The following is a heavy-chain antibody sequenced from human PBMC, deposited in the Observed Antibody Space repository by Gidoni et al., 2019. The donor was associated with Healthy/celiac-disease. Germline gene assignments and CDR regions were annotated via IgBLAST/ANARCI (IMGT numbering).Heavy chain of an antibody. CDR1: GFTFSSYC. J-gene: IGHJ5*02. V-gene: IGHV3-21*01. Sequence: EVQLVESGGGLVKPGGSLRLSGPASGFTFSSYCMNWVRQAPGKGLEWVSSISSSSSYIYYADSVKDRFTISRDNAKNSRYLQMNSLRAEDAAVYYCARDPAAATFNWFDPWGQGTLVTVSS. D-gene: IGHD6-13*01. CDR3: ARDPAAATFNWFDP. CDR2: ISSSSSYI.